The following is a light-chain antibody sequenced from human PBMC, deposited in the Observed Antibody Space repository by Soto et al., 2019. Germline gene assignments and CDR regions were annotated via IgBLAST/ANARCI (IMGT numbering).Light chain of an antibody. J-gene: IGKJ2*01. CDR1: QSVSSSY. V-gene: IGKV3-20*01. Sequence: EIVLTQSPGTLSLSPGERATLSCRASQSVSSSYLAWYQQKPGQAPRLFIYGASSRATGIPDMFSGSGSGADFAVTISRLAPEDFEVYYCQQYGSSPYTFGQGTKLEIK. CDR3: QQYGSSPYT. CDR2: GAS.